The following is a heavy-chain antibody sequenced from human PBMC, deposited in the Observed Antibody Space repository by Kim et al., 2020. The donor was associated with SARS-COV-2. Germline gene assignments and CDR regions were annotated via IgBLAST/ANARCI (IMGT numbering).Heavy chain of an antibody. Sequence: GGSLRLSCAASGFTFSSYGMHWVRQAPGKGLEWVAVISYDGSNKYYADSVKGRFTISRDNSKNTLYLQMNSLRAEDTAVYYCVKDGFWSGYYYLDYWGQGTLVTVSS. CDR2: ISYDGSNK. CDR3: VKDGFWSGYYYLDY. D-gene: IGHD3-3*01. J-gene: IGHJ4*02. CDR1: GFTFSSYG. V-gene: IGHV3-30*18.